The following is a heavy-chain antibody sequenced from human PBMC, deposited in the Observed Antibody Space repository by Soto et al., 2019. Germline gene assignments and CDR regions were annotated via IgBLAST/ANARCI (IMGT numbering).Heavy chain of an antibody. J-gene: IGHJ3*02. CDR1: GFTFSSYA. D-gene: IGHD2-15*01. Sequence: EVQLLESGGGLVQPGGSLRLSCAASGFTFSSYAMSWVRQAPGKGLEWVSAISGSGGSTYYADSVKGRFTISRDNSKNTLYLQMNSLRAEDTAVYYCAKDFAKKDRVVATLWGAFDIWGQGTMVTVSS. CDR2: ISGSGGST. CDR3: AKDFAKKDRVVATLWGAFDI. V-gene: IGHV3-23*01.